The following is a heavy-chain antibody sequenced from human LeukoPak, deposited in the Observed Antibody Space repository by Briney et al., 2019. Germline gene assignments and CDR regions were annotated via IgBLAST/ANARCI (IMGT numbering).Heavy chain of an antibody. CDR3: ARRGWLVNFDY. J-gene: IGHJ4*02. CDR1: GFTFSNYA. V-gene: IGHV3-23*01. Sequence: PSGSLRLSCAASGFTFSNYAMSWVRQAPGKGPEWVSIISYSGYTTHYADSAKGRFTISRDNSKNTLYLQMTTLRAEETAIYHCARRGWLVNFDYWGQGTLVTLSS. CDR2: ISYSGYTT. D-gene: IGHD6-19*01.